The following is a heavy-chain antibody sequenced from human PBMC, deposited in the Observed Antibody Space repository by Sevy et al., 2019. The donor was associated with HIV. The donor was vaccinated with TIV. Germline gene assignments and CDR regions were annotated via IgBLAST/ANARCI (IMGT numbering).Heavy chain of an antibody. D-gene: IGHD7-27*01. Sequence: GGSLRLSCAVSGFTFSTYAMHWVRQAPGKGLECVAIVSSDGSEINYADSVKGRFTISRDNSRNTVYLQMNSLRTEDTALYYCASAQLRRIDFWGQGTLVTVSS. CDR3: ASAQLRRIDF. CDR1: GFTFSTYA. V-gene: IGHV3-30-3*01. CDR2: VSSDGSEI. J-gene: IGHJ5*01.